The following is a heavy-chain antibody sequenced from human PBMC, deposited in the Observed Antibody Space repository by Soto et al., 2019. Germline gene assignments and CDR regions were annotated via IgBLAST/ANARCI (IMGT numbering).Heavy chain of an antibody. CDR3: ARGLPWEGSSSWGALWFAP. CDR2: IWYDGSNK. Sequence: ESGGGVVQPGRSLRLSCAASGFTFSSYGMHWVRQAPGKGLEWVAVIWYDGSNKYYADSVKGRFTISRDNSKNTLYLQMNSLRGADTAVYYCARGLPWEGSSSWGALWFAPWGQGTLVTVSS. J-gene: IGHJ5*02. CDR1: GFTFSSYG. V-gene: IGHV3-33*01. D-gene: IGHD6-13*01.